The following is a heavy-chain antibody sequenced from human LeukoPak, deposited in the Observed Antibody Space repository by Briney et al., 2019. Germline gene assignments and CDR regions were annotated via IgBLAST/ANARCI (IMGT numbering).Heavy chain of an antibody. CDR3: AKDSRTTGWGAFDF. V-gene: IGHV3-30*18. CDR1: GFTFSSFA. Sequence: PGGSLRLSCAASGFTFSSFAIHWVRQAPGKGLEWVAVISSDGSNTYYADSVKGRFTISRDNSKNTLYLQMNSLRPEDTAVYFCAKDSRTTGWGAFDFWGQGTMVIVFS. CDR2: ISSDGSNT. D-gene: IGHD6-19*01. J-gene: IGHJ3*01.